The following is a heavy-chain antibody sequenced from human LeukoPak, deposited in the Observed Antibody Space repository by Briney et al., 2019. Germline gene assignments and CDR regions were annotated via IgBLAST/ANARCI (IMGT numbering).Heavy chain of an antibody. CDR3: ARDQGCTSATSRNNWFDP. V-gene: IGHV3-66*02. CDR2: IYSGGTT. CDR1: GFTVSDNY. Sequence: PGGSLRLSCAASGFTVSDNYMSWVRQAAGKGLEWVAVIYSGGTTYYAASVKGRFTISRDSSKNTLDLQMNSLRPEDTAVYFCARDQGCTSATSRNNWFDPWGQGTLVTVSS. D-gene: IGHD2-2*01. J-gene: IGHJ5*02.